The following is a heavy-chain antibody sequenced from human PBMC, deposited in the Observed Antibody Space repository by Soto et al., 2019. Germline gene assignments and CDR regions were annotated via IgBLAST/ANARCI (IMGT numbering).Heavy chain of an antibody. D-gene: IGHD5-12*01. V-gene: IGHV3-48*03. CDR2: ISSSGTI. J-gene: IGHJ3*02. CDR1: GFTFSSYE. Sequence: LRLSCAASGFTFSSYEMDWVRQAPGKGLEWVAYISSSGTILYGDSVKGRFTISRDNADNSLYLQLNSLTAEDTAVYYCTKEKSVMYSGYDAFDIWGRGTMVTVSS. CDR3: TKEKSVMYSGYDAFDI.